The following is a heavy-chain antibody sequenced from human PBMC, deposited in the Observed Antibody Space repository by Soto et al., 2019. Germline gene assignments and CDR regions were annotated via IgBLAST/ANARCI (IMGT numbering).Heavy chain of an antibody. J-gene: IGHJ4*02. V-gene: IGHV1-8*01. CDR1: GYTFTSYD. CDR2: MNPNSGNT. CDR3: AVCSHAYSDFWSGYYYFDY. D-gene: IGHD3-3*01. Sequence: ASVKVSCKASGYTFTSYDINWVRQATGQGLEWMGWMNPNSGNTGYAQKFQGRVTMTRNTSISTAYMELGSLRSEDTAVYYCAVCSHAYSDFWSGYYYFDYWGQGTLVTVSS.